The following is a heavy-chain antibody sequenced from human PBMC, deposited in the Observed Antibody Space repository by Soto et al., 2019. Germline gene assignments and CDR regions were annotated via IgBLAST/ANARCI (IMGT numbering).Heavy chain of an antibody. Sequence: EVQLLESGGGLVQPGGSLRLSCAASGFTFSSYAMSWVRQAPGKGLEWVSAISGSGGSTYYADSVKGRFTISRDNSKNTLYLQMNSLRAEDTAVYYCAKDLETWGGDFPNDAFDIWGQGTMVTVSS. V-gene: IGHV3-23*01. CDR2: ISGSGGST. CDR3: AKDLETWGGDFPNDAFDI. D-gene: IGHD2-21*02. J-gene: IGHJ3*02. CDR1: GFTFSSYA.